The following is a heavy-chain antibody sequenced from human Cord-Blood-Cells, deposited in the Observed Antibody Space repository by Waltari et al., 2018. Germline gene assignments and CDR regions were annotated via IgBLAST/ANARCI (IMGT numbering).Heavy chain of an antibody. CDR3: AREVSGTLFDY. J-gene: IGHJ4*02. CDR1: GGSFSGYS. V-gene: IGHV4-34*01. CDR2: INHSGST. D-gene: IGHD1-7*01. Sequence: QVQLQQWGAGLLKPSETLSLTCAVYGGSFSGYSWSWIRQPPGKGPAWIGEINHSGSTNYNPSLKSRVTISVDTSKNQFSRKLSSVTAADTAVYYCAREVSGTLFDYWGQGTLVTVSS.